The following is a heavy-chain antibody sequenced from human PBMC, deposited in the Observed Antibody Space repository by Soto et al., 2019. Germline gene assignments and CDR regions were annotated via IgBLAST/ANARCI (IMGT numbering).Heavy chain of an antibody. CDR1: GFTFSSHA. CDR3: AKVSSSWYSGFFDF. D-gene: IGHD6-13*01. V-gene: IGHV3-23*01. Sequence: EVQLLESGGGLVQPGGSLRLSCTASGFTFSSHAMTWVRQAPGKGLEWVSGLSDSGGSTYYADSVKGRFTISRDNSMNTLYLQMNTLRAGDTAVYYCAKVSSSWYSGFFDFWGQGTLVTVSS. CDR2: LSDSGGST. J-gene: IGHJ4*02.